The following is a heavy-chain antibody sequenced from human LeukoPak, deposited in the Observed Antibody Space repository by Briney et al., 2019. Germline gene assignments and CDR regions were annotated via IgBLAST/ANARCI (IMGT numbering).Heavy chain of an antibody. CDR3: ARGPDARGYSYGYSY. CDR1: GGSFSGYY. D-gene: IGHD5-18*01. Sequence: SETLSLTCAVYGGSFSGYYWSWIRQPPGKGLEWIGEINHSGSTNYNPSLKSRVTISVDTSKNQSSLKLSSVTAADTAVYYCARGPDARGYSYGYSYWGQGTLVTVSS. CDR2: INHSGST. J-gene: IGHJ4*02. V-gene: IGHV4-34*01.